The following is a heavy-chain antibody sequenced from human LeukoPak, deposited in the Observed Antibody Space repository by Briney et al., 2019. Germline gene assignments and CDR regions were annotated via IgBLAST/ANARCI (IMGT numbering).Heavy chain of an antibody. CDR1: GFTFGTYE. J-gene: IGHJ4*02. Sequence: GSLRLSCAGPGFTFGTYEMNWVRQAPGKGLEWISYISSSGNTIYYADSVKGRFTISRDNTKNSLYLQMNSLRAEDTAVYYCARGGVKFCSGGTCYSAYYFDYWGQGTLVTVSS. CDR2: ISSSGNTI. CDR3: ARGGVKFCSGGTCYSAYYFDY. V-gene: IGHV3-48*03. D-gene: IGHD2-15*01.